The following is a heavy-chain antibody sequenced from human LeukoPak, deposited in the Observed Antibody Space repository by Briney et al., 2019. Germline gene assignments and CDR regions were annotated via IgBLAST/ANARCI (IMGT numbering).Heavy chain of an antibody. V-gene: IGHV4-39*01. CDR3: ARLVVGAYKYYFDY. CDR2: IYYSGST. Sequence: SETLSLTCTVSGGSISSSSYYWGWLRQPPGKGLEWIGSIYYSGSTYYNPSLKSRVTISVDTSKNQFSLKLSSVTAADTAVYYCARLVVGAYKYYFDYWGQGTLVTVSS. CDR1: GGSISSSSYY. J-gene: IGHJ4*02. D-gene: IGHD1-26*01.